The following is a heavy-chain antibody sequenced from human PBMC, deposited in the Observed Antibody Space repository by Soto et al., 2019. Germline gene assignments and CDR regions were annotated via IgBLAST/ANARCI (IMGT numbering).Heavy chain of an antibody. CDR2: IYNSGST. CDR3: AGDVPSGSYRFDY. J-gene: IGHJ4*02. Sequence: QVQLQESGPGLVKPSETLSLTCTVSGGSISSYPWSWIRQPPGKGLEWIGYIYNSGSTIYNPSFKSRVTILLDKPKNQFTLKLGSVTAADTAIYYCAGDVPSGSYRFDYWGQETLVTVSS. CDR1: GGSISSYP. V-gene: IGHV4-59*08. D-gene: IGHD1-26*01.